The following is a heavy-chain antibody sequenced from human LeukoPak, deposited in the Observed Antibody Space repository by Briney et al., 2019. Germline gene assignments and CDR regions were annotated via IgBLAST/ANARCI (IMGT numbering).Heavy chain of an antibody. J-gene: IGHJ5*02. CDR1: GGSISSYY. CDR2: IYYTGSI. D-gene: IGHD2-21*02. V-gene: IGHV4-59*01. CDR3: AGVPVVLTAPTGWFDP. Sequence: SETLSLTCTVSGGSISSYYWSWIRQPPGKRLEWIAYIYYTGSINYNPSLRSRVTISLDTSKNQVSLKLTSVTAADTAVYYCAGVPVVLTAPTGWFDPWGQGTLVTVSS.